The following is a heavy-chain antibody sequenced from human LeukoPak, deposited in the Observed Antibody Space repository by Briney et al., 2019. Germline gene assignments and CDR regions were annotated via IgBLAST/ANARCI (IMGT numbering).Heavy chain of an antibody. J-gene: IGHJ6*02. V-gene: IGHV3-30*04. CDR1: GFTFSSYA. D-gene: IGHD6-6*01. CDR3: ARGGSSAAYYYYGMDV. Sequence: PGGSLRLSCAASGFTFSSYAMHWVRQAPGKGLEWVAVISYDGSNKYYAGSVKGRFTISRDNSKNTLYLQMNSLRAEDTAVYYCARGGSSAAYYYYGMDVWGQGTTVTVSS. CDR2: ISYDGSNK.